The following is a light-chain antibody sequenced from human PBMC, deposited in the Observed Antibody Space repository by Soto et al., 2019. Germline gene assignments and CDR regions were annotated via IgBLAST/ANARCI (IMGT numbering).Light chain of an antibody. CDR2: LGS. Sequence: DIVITQSPLSRPVTPVDAASISCRSSQSPLHSNGYNSLDWYLQKPGQSPQLLIYLGSNRASGVPDRFSGSGSGTDCTLKITRVEAEDVGVYYCMKALQTPSRFGPGTKVDIK. V-gene: IGKV2-28*01. CDR1: QSPLHSNGYNS. J-gene: IGKJ1*01. CDR3: MKALQTPSR.